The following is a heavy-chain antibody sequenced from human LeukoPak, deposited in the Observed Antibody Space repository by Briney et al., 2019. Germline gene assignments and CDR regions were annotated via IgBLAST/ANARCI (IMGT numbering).Heavy chain of an antibody. Sequence: GGSLRLSCTVSGFTFSTYWMSWARQAPGKGLEWVANIKYDGSEKYYVDSVKGRFTISRDNAKNSLSLQMNSLRAEDSAMYYCTRNKRGDYGGQGTLVTVSS. D-gene: IGHD3-10*01. J-gene: IGHJ4*02. V-gene: IGHV3-7*01. CDR2: IKYDGSEK. CDR1: GFTFSTYW. CDR3: TRNKRGDY.